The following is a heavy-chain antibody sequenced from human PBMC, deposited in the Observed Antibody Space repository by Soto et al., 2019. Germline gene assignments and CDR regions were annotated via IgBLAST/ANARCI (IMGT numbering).Heavy chain of an antibody. J-gene: IGHJ4*02. Sequence: SETLSLTCIVSGGSISSGGYYWNWIRQHPGKGLEWIGCIFYSGSTYYNPSLKSRVTISVDTSKSQFSLTLSSVTAADTAVYYCARGRQSSGWYRGDYFDYWGQGTLVTVSS. V-gene: IGHV4-31*03. D-gene: IGHD6-19*01. CDR1: GGSISSGGYY. CDR3: ARGRQSSGWYRGDYFDY. CDR2: IFYSGST.